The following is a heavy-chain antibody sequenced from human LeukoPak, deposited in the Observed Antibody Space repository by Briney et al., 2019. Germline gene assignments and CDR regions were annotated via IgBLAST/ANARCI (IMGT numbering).Heavy chain of an antibody. CDR1: GGSISGNY. Sequence: SATLSLTCTVSGGSISGNYWTWTRQPPGKGLEWLGQIHYSGKADYNPSLRSRITISVDTSKNQMFLKLTSVTAADAALYYCSRFGVYYDMDVWGQGTTVTVSS. CDR3: SRFGVYYDMDV. V-gene: IGHV4-59*01. D-gene: IGHD3-16*01. J-gene: IGHJ6*02. CDR2: IHYSGKA.